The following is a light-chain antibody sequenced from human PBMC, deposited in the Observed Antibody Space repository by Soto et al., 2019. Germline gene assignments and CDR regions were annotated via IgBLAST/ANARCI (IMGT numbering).Light chain of an antibody. J-gene: IGKJ5*01. CDR2: DAS. Sequence: EIVLTQSPVTLSLSPGEGAILSCRASHCIGNSLACYQQSPGQHPRLRVQDASDRATDIPRRFSGSGAATDFTLTSSSLEPEDCAVYYGQHQSNWPPITFGQGERLDIK. CDR1: HCIGNS. CDR3: QHQSNWPPIT. V-gene: IGKV3-11*01.